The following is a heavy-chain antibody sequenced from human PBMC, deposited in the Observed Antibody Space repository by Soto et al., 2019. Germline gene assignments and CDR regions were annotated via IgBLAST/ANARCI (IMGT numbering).Heavy chain of an antibody. V-gene: IGHV6-1*01. D-gene: IGHD2-2*02. CDR3: ARHTEGYWTSTSGYTGNWLDP. CDR1: GDSVSSNSAA. CDR2: TYYRSKWYN. J-gene: IGHJ5*02. Sequence: SQTLSLTCAISGDSVSSNSAAWNWIRQSPSRGLEWLGRTYYRSKWYNDYAVSVKSRITINPDTSKNQFSLQLNSVTPEDTAVYYCARHTEGYWTSTSGYTGNWLDPWGRGTLVTVS.